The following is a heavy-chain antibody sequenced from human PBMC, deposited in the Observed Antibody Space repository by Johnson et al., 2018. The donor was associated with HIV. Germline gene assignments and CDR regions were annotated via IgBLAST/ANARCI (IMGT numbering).Heavy chain of an antibody. CDR3: ARATVTPSDAFDF. J-gene: IGHJ3*01. D-gene: IGHD4-17*01. CDR2: MSYDGSNK. V-gene: IGHV3-30*14. CDR1: GFNFSNDA. Sequence: QVQLVESGGGVLRPGGSLRLPCAASGFNFSNDAIHWVRQAPGKGLEWVAIMSYDGSNKYYADSVKGRFTISRDNSKNTLFLQMNSLRAEDTAVYYCARATVTPSDAFDFWGQGTMVTVSS.